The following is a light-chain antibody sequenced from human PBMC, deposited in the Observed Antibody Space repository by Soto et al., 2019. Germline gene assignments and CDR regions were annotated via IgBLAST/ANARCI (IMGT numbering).Light chain of an antibody. CDR3: QQYYDTLRT. V-gene: IGKV4-1*01. J-gene: IGKJ1*01. Sequence: DVVLPKSPTSLPVSLAGRAPITSSSSRGVYSGSTNRNTLAWYQQKAGQPPKLLISWASSRESGVPDRFSGSGSGTDFTLTISSLQAEDVAVYYCQQYYDTLRTFGQGTKVEIK. CDR1: RGVYSGSTNRNT. CDR2: WAS.